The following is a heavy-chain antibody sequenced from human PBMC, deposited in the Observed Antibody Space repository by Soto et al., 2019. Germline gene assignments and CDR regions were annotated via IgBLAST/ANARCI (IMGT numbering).Heavy chain of an antibody. CDR3: AGITGTLFDY. Sequence: SETLSLTCTVSGCSISSYYWSWIRQPPGKGLEWIGYIYYSGSTNYNPSLKSRVTISVDTSKNQFSLKLSSVTAADTAVYYCAGITGTLFDYWGQGTLVTVSS. CDR1: GCSISSYY. V-gene: IGHV4-59*01. J-gene: IGHJ4*02. D-gene: IGHD1-20*01. CDR2: IYYSGST.